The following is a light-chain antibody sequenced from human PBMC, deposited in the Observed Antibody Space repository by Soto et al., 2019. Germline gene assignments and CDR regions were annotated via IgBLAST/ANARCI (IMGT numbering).Light chain of an antibody. Sequence: QSALTQPASVSGSPGQSITISCTGTSSDVGAYNYVSWYQQHPGKAPKLMIFEVNNRPSGVSNRFSGSKSGNTASLAISGLQAEDEADYYCQSYDSSLSGYVFGTGTKLTVL. J-gene: IGLJ1*01. CDR2: EVN. CDR1: SSDVGAYNY. CDR3: QSYDSSLSGYV. V-gene: IGLV2-14*01.